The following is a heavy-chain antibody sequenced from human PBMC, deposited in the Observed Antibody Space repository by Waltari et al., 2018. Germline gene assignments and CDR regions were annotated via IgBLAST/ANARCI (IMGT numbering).Heavy chain of an antibody. J-gene: IGHJ4*02. CDR2: IIGRGGST. CDR1: GFTFRSYA. CDR3: ASSLYGDYTQIWGRVFDY. Sequence: VQLLEAGGGLVQSGGSLRLSCAASGFTFRSYAMNWVRQAPGKGVEWGSVIIGRGGSTDYADSVKGRFTISRYNSKNTLYLQMNNLRVEDTAVYYCASSLYGDYTQIWGRVFDYWGQGTLVTVSS. D-gene: IGHD4-17*01. V-gene: IGHV3-23*01.